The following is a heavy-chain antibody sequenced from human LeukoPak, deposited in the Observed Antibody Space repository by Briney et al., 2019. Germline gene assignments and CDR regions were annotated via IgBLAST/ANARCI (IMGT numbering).Heavy chain of an antibody. J-gene: IGHJ6*02. CDR1: GFTFSSYA. V-gene: IGHV3-23*01. CDR2: ISGSGGST. Sequence: PGGSLRLSCAASGFTFSSYAMSWVRQAPGKGLEWVSAISGSGGSTYYADSVEGRFTISRDNAKNSLYLQMNSLRAEDTAVYYCARVDCSSTSCYWYYYYGMDVWGQGTTVTVSS. CDR3: ARVDCSSTSCYWYYYYGMDV. D-gene: IGHD2-2*01.